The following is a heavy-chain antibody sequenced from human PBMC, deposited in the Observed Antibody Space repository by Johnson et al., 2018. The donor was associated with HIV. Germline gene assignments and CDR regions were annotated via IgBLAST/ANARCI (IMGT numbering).Heavy chain of an antibody. Sequence: QVQLVESGGGLVQPGGSLRLSCAASGFTFSSYGMHWVRQAPGKGLEWVAVISYDGSNKYYAASVKGRFTISSDNARNPLSLQLHSLRAGDTAVYYCASVGAFGDGISLGAFDIWGQGTMVTVSS. CDR2: ISYDGSNK. CDR1: GFTFSSYG. D-gene: IGHD3-10*01. V-gene: IGHV3-30*03. J-gene: IGHJ3*02. CDR3: ASVGAFGDGISLGAFDI.